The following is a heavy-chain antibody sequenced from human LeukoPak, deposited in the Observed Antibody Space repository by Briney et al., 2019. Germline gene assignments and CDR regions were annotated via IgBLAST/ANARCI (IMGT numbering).Heavy chain of an antibody. CDR2: INPNSGGT. CDR1: GYTFTGYY. D-gene: IGHD2-15*01. Sequence: ASVKVSCKASGYTFTGYYMHWVRQAPGQGLEWMGWINPNSGGTNYAQKFQGRVTITRDTSISTAYMELSRLRSDDTAVYYCARDGCSGGSCYGGYWGQGTLVTVSS. J-gene: IGHJ4*02. CDR3: ARDGCSGGSCYGGY. V-gene: IGHV1-2*02.